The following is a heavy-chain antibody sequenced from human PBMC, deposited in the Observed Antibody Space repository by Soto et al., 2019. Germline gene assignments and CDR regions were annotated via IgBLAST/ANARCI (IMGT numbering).Heavy chain of an antibody. Sequence: QVQLVQSGAEVKQPGSSVKVSCKASGGTFSSYTISWVRQAPGQGLEWMGRIIPILGIANYAQKFQGRVTITADKSTSTAYMELSSLRSEDTAVYYCARDSGITMVRGVHNYWGQGTLVTVSS. D-gene: IGHD3-10*01. CDR1: GGTFSSYT. J-gene: IGHJ4*02. CDR3: ARDSGITMVRGVHNY. CDR2: IIPILGIA. V-gene: IGHV1-69*08.